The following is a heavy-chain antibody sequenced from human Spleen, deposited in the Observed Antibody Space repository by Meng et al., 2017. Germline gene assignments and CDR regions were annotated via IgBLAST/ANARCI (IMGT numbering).Heavy chain of an antibody. D-gene: IGHD6-19*01. J-gene: IGHJ4*02. CDR3: AKDSYNRGWYYDY. V-gene: IGHV3-11*04. CDR1: GFTFSNSY. CDR2: ISGSGSDI. Sequence: QVQLVQSGGGLVKPGGSLRLSCAASGFTFSNSYMSWVRQTPGKGLEWVSYISGSGSDIEYADSVRGRFTISRDNAKNTLYLQMNSLRAEDTAVYYCAKDSYNRGWYYDYWGQGTLVTVSS.